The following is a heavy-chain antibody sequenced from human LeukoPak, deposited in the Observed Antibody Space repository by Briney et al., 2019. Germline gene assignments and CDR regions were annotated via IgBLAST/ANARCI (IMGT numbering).Heavy chain of an antibody. CDR2: ISSSGST. CDR1: GDTISSGDYY. Sequence: SETLSLTCTVSGDTISSGDYYWSWIRQPAGKGLEWIGRISSSGSTNYNPSLKSRVTISVDTSKNQFSLKLSSVTAADTAVYFCARGPYSYDSSGAFDIWGQGTMVTVSS. CDR3: ARGPYSYDSSGAFDI. V-gene: IGHV4-61*02. J-gene: IGHJ3*02. D-gene: IGHD3-22*01.